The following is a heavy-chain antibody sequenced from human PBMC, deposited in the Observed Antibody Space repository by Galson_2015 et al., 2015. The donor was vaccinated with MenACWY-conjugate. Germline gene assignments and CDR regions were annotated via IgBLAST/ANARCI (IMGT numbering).Heavy chain of an antibody. Sequence: SETLSFTCSVSGASIYSDDHWWAWIRQPPGKGLEWIAGIHHSETTHHSPSLKSRVSIFVDKSKNQFPLRLSSVSAADTAVYYCARLPRGINLILEGSWGQGILVTVSS. CDR2: IHHSETT. CDR1: GASIYSDDHW. J-gene: IGHJ5*02. V-gene: IGHV4-39*01. D-gene: IGHD3-22*01. CDR3: ARLPRGINLILEGS.